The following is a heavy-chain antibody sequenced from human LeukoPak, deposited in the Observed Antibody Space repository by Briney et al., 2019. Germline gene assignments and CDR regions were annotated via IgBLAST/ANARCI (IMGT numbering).Heavy chain of an antibody. V-gene: IGHV3-21*01. CDR3: GRGPWGAGNNYNPFDY. J-gene: IGHJ4*01. CDR1: GFTFSSYS. Sequence: GGSLRLSCAASGFTFSSYSMNWFRQAPGKGLEWVSSISSSSSYIYYADSVKGRFTISRDNAKNSLYLQMNSLRAEDTAVYYCGRGPWGAGNNYNPFDYWGQGNLV. D-gene: IGHD1-14*01. CDR2: ISSSSSYI.